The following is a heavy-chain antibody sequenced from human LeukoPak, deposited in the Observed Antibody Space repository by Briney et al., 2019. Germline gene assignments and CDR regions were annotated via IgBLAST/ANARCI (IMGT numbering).Heavy chain of an antibody. V-gene: IGHV3-23*01. Sequence: GGSLRLSRAASGFTFSSYAMSWVRQAPGKGLEWVSAISGSGGSTYYADYVKGRFTISRDNSKNTLYLQMNSLRAEDTAVYYCAKEGRKYCSGGSCQDFDYWGQGTLVTVSS. J-gene: IGHJ4*02. CDR3: AKEGRKYCSGGSCQDFDY. D-gene: IGHD2-15*01. CDR1: GFTFSSYA. CDR2: ISGSGGST.